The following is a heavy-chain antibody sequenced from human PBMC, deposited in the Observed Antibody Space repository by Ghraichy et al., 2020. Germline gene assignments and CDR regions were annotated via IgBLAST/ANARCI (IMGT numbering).Heavy chain of an antibody. Sequence: SQTLSLTCAVYGGSFSGYYWSWIHQPPGKGLEWIGEINHSGSTNYNPSLKSRVTISVDTSKNQFSLKLSSVTAADTAVYYCARVGSPIAAAGAMRSFDYWGQGTLVTVSS. J-gene: IGHJ4*02. V-gene: IGHV4-34*01. CDR2: INHSGST. D-gene: IGHD6-13*01. CDR3: ARVGSPIAAAGAMRSFDY. CDR1: GGSFSGYY.